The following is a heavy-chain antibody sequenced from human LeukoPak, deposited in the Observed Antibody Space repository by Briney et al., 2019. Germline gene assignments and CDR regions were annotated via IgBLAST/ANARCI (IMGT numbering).Heavy chain of an antibody. CDR3: ARGRNIAVAGRRYYYYYMDV. CDR1: GYTFTSYD. CDR2: MNPNSGNT. Sequence: ASVKVSCKASGYTFTSYDINWARQATGQGLEWKGWMNPNSGNTGYAQKFQGRVTMTRNTSISTAYMELSSLRSEDTAVYYCARGRNIAVAGRRYYYYYMDVWGKGTTVTVSS. D-gene: IGHD6-19*01. V-gene: IGHV1-8*01. J-gene: IGHJ6*03.